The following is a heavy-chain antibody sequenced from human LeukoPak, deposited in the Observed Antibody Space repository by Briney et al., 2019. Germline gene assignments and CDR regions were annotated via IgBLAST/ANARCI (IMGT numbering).Heavy chain of an antibody. CDR2: ISYDGSNK. CDR1: GFTFSSYG. D-gene: IGHD3-10*01. V-gene: IGHV3-30*03. Sequence: GGSLRLSCAASGFTFSSYGMHWVRQAPGKGLEWVAVISYDGSNKYYADSVKGRFTISRDNSKNTLYLQMNSLRAEDTAVYYCVTTTYGSGSVIDYWGQGTLVTVSS. CDR3: VTTTYGSGSVIDY. J-gene: IGHJ4*02.